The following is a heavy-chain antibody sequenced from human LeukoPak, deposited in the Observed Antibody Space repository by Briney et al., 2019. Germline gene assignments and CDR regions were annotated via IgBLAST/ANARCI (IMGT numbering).Heavy chain of an antibody. Sequence: PSETLSLTCTVSGGSISSYYWSWIRQPPGKGLEWIGYIYYSGSTNYNPSLKSRVTISVDTSKNQFSLKLSSVTAADTAVYYCARHRDSSSWYIYFDYWGQGTLVTVSS. CDR1: GGSISSYY. J-gene: IGHJ4*02. CDR2: IYYSGST. CDR3: ARHRDSSSWYIYFDY. D-gene: IGHD6-13*01. V-gene: IGHV4-59*08.